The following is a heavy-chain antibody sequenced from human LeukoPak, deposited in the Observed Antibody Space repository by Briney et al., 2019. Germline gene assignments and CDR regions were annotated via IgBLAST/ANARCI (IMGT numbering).Heavy chain of an antibody. CDR3: ARDAGKAGRPPGNWFDP. D-gene: IGHD6-6*01. V-gene: IGHV1-69*13. J-gene: IGHJ5*02. CDR1: GGTFSSYA. CDR2: IIPIFGTA. Sequence: SVKVSCKASGGTFSSYAISWVRQAPGQGLEWMGGIIPIFGTANYAQKFQGRVTITADESTSTAYMELSSLRSEDTAVYYCARDAGKAGRPPGNWFDPWGQGTLVTVSS.